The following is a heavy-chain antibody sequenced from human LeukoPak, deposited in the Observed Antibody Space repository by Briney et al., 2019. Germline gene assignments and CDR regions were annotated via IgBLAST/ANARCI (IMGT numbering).Heavy chain of an antibody. Sequence: GRSLRLSCAASGFTVSSNYMSWVRQAPGKGLEWVSVIYSGGSTYYADSVKGRFTISRDNSKNTLYLQMNSLRAEDTAVYYCARDLRVRYSPSGFDYWGQGTLVTVSS. D-gene: IGHD1-1*01. CDR1: GFTVSSNY. J-gene: IGHJ4*02. CDR3: ARDLRVRYSPSGFDY. CDR2: IYSGGST. V-gene: IGHV3-66*01.